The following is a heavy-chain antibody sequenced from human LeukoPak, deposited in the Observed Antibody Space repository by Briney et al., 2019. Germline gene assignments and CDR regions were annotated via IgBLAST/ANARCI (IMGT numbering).Heavy chain of an antibody. Sequence: PGGSLRLSCAASGFTFSSYSMNWVRQAPGKGLEWVSFISSSSSYIYYADSVKGRFTISRDNAKNSLYLQMNSLRAEDTAVYYCARADWDTAMIDYWGQGTLVTVSS. CDR3: ARADWDTAMIDY. D-gene: IGHD5-18*01. CDR2: ISSSSSYI. CDR1: GFTFSSYS. V-gene: IGHV3-21*01. J-gene: IGHJ4*02.